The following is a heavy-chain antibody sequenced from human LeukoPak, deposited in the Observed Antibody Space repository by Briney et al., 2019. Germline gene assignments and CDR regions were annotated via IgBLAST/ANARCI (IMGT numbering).Heavy chain of an antibody. CDR1: GFTFSSYW. Sequence: GGPLRLSCGASGFTFSSYWLSWVRQAPGRGLEWLAKIMQDGSEKNYVDSVKGRFTISRDNAKNSLYLQMNSLRAEDTAVYYCARGGGFLDHWGQGTLVTVSS. D-gene: IGHD2-15*01. CDR2: IMQDGSEK. J-gene: IGHJ4*02. V-gene: IGHV3-7*01. CDR3: ARGGGFLDH.